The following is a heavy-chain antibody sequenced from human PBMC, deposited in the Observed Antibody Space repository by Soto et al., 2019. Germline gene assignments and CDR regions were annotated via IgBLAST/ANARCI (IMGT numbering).Heavy chain of an antibody. D-gene: IGHD2-15*01. Sequence: SETLSLTCAVSGGSISSSNWWSWVRQPPGKGLEWIGEIYHSGSTNYNPSLKSRVTISVDTSKNQFSLKLSSVTAADTAVYYCARARGARYFDYWGQGTLVTV. CDR1: GGSISSSNW. CDR2: IYHSGST. V-gene: IGHV4-4*02. J-gene: IGHJ4*02. CDR3: ARARGARYFDY.